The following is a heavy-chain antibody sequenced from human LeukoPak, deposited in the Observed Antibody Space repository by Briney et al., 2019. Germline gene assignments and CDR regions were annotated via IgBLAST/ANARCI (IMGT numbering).Heavy chain of an antibody. V-gene: IGHV4-38-2*02. Sequence: KPSETLSLTCTVSGYSISSGYYWSWIRQPPGKGLEWIGEINHSGSTNYNPSLKSRVTISVDTSKNQFSLKLSSVTAADTAVYYCARRFYYDPPFDPWGQGTLVTVSS. CDR2: INHSGST. D-gene: IGHD3-22*01. CDR3: ARRFYYDPPFDP. J-gene: IGHJ5*02. CDR1: GYSISSGYY.